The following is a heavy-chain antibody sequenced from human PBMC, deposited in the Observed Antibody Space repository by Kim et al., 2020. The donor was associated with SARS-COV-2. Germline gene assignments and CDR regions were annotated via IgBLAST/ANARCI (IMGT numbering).Heavy chain of an antibody. J-gene: IGHJ4*02. CDR2: ISSSSSYT. D-gene: IGHD4-17*01. V-gene: IGHV3-11*06. Sequence: GGSLRLSCAASGFTFSDYYMSWIRQAPGKGLEWVSYISSSSSYTNYADSVKGRFTISRYNAKNSLYLQMNSLRAEDTAVYYCARGTTVTTDYWGQGTLVTVSS. CDR1: GFTFSDYY. CDR3: ARGTTVTTDY.